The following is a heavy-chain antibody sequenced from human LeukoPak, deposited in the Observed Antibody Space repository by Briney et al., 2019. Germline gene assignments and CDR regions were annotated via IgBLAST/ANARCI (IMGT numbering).Heavy chain of an antibody. J-gene: IGHJ4*02. V-gene: IGHV3-9*01. Sequence: HSGRSLRLSCAASGFTFDDYAMHWVRQAPGKGLEWVSGISWNSGSIGYADSVKGRFTISRDNAKNTLYLQMNGLRAEDTAVYYCARFTFGGVIAVDYWGQGTLVTVSS. CDR1: GFTFDDYA. CDR3: ARFTFGGVIAVDY. CDR2: ISWNSGSI. D-gene: IGHD3-16*02.